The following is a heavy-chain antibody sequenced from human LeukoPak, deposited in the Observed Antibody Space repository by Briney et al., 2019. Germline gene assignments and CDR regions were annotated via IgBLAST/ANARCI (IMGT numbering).Heavy chain of an antibody. CDR2: ISAYNGNT. V-gene: IGHV1-18*01. Sequence: ASVKVSCKASGYTFTSYGISWVRQAPGQGLERMGWISAYNGNTNYAQKLQGRVTMTTDTSTSTAYMELRSLRSDDTAVYYCARVMDYYDSHWFDPWGQGTLVTVSS. J-gene: IGHJ5*02. CDR1: GYTFTSYG. D-gene: IGHD3-22*01. CDR3: ARVMDYYDSHWFDP.